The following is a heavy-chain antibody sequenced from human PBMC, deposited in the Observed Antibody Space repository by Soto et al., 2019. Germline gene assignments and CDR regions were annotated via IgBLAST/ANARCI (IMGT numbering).Heavy chain of an antibody. D-gene: IGHD5-12*01. J-gene: IGHJ4*02. CDR3: ARGVVSTGYFDY. CDR1: GLTFSDHY. CDR2: SRDKVHSHTT. Sequence: EVQLAESGGGLVQPGGSLRLSCAASGLTFSDHYMDWVRQAPGKGLEWVGRSRDKVHSHTTEYAASVKGRFTISRGDSENSLCLQMTSLKTEDTAVYYCARGVVSTGYFDYWGQGPRVTVSS. V-gene: IGHV3-72*01.